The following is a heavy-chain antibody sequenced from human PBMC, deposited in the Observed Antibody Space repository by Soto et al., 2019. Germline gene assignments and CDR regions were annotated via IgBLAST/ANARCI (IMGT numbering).Heavy chain of an antibody. V-gene: IGHV1-69*13. Sequence: SVKVSCKASGGTFSSYAISWVRQAPGQGLEWMGGIIPIFGTANYAQKFQGRVTITADESTSTAYMELSSLRSEDTAVYYCASIAARPHWFDPWGQGPLVTVSS. CDR3: ASIAARPHWFDP. CDR1: GGTFSSYA. CDR2: IIPIFGTA. D-gene: IGHD6-6*01. J-gene: IGHJ5*02.